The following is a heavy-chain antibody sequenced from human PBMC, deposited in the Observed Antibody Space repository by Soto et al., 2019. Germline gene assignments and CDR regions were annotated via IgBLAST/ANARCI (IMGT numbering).Heavy chain of an antibody. Sequence: QVQLVQSGAEVKKPGSSVKVSCKASGGTFSSYTISWVRQAPGQGLEWMGRIIPILGIANYAQKFQGRVTITADKSTSTAYMELSSLRSEDTAVYYCARDQDYGDYYYDYMDVWGKGTTVTVSS. CDR3: ARDQDYGDYYYDYMDV. V-gene: IGHV1-69*08. CDR1: GGTFSSYT. CDR2: IIPILGIA. J-gene: IGHJ6*03. D-gene: IGHD4-17*01.